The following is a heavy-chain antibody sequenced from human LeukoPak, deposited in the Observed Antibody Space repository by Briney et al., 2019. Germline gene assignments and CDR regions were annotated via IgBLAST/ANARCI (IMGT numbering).Heavy chain of an antibody. CDR2: IRYDGTLT. J-gene: IGHJ4*02. CDR3: ARRLHGSNYGYYFDY. CDR1: ELSFSSYV. D-gene: IGHD5-18*01. V-gene: IGHV3-30*02. Sequence: GGSLRLSCAASELSFSSYVMNWVRQAPGKGLEWVAFIRYDGTLTYYADSVKGRFTISRDNSKNTLYLQMNSLRAEDTAVYFCARRLHGSNYGYYFDYWGQGTLVTVSS.